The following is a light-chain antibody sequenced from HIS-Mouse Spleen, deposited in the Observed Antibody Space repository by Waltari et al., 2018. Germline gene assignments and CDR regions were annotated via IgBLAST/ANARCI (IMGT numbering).Light chain of an antibody. J-gene: IGLJ2*01. CDR1: ALPKKY. CDR2: EDS. Sequence: SYELTQPPSVSVSPGQTARITCPGVALPKKYAYLYKQKSGQAPVLVIYEDSKRPSGIPERFSGSSSGTMATLTISGAQVEDEADYYCYSTDSSGNHRVFGGGTKLTVL. CDR3: YSTDSSGNHRV. V-gene: IGLV3-10*01.